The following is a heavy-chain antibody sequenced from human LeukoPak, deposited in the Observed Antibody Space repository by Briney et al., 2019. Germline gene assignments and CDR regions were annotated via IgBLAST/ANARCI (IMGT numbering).Heavy chain of an antibody. CDR1: GFTVSSNY. V-gene: IGHV3-66*01. D-gene: IGHD3-22*01. CDR2: IYSGGST. J-gene: IGHJ6*02. Sequence: GGSLRLSCAASGFTVSSNYMSWVRQAPGKGLEWVSVIYSGGSTYYADSVKGRFTISRDNSKNTLYLQMNSLRAEDTAVYYCARDPRVIVDVGMDVWGQGTTVTVSS. CDR3: ARDPRVIVDVGMDV.